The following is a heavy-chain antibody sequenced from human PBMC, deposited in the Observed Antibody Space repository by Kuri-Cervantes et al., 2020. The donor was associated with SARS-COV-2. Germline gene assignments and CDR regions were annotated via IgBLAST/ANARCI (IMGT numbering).Heavy chain of an antibody. CDR2: IYHSGST. Sequence: GSLRLSCAVSGYSISSGYYWGWIRQPPGKGLEWIGSIYHSGSTYYNPSLKSRVTISVDTSKNQFSLKLSSVTAADTAVYYCARAPDSFTMSGAFDIWGQGTMVTVSS. D-gene: IGHD3-10*02. CDR3: ARAPDSFTMSGAFDI. J-gene: IGHJ3*02. V-gene: IGHV4-38-2*01. CDR1: GYSISSGYY.